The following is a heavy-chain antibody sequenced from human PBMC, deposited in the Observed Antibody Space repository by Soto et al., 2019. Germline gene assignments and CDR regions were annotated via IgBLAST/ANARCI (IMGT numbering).Heavy chain of an antibody. V-gene: IGHV6-1*01. CDR1: GDRFSSTIGS. CDR3: ARGVVYFDC. Sequence: SQTLSPTCGISGDRFSSTIGSCNGIRQSPSRGLEWLGGTYYRSNWYNDYAVSVKSRITINPDTSKNQFSLHLNSVTSDDKAVYCSARGVVYFDCWGQGTLVTVSS. J-gene: IGHJ4*02. D-gene: IGHD2-15*01. CDR2: TYYRSNWYN.